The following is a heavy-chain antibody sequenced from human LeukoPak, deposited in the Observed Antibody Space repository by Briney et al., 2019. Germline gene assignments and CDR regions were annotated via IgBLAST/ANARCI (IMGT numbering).Heavy chain of an antibody. Sequence: GGSLRLSCAASGFTFIDYDTHWVRHVIGKGLEWVSAIGIRGDTHYSGSVKGRFTISRENAESSLYLQMNSLRAEDTAVYYCARGGIQVSGIDEFDYWGQGTLVTVSS. CDR3: ARGGIQVSGIDEFDY. CDR1: GFTFIDYD. V-gene: IGHV3-13*01. J-gene: IGHJ4*02. D-gene: IGHD6-19*01. CDR2: IGIRGDT.